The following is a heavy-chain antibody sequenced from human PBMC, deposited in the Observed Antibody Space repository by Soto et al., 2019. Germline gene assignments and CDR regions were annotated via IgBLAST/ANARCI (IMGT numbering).Heavy chain of an antibody. J-gene: IGHJ4*02. CDR1: GFTFRSYV. CDR3: ARWGPTGGLDV. CDR2: TSYDGSNN. Sequence: QVQLVESGGGVVQPGTSLRLSCVGSGFTFRSYVIHWVRQAPGKGLEWVALTSYDGSNNFYGDSVKGRFTISRDNSRNTVELQIDSLRLEDTSLYYCARWGPTGGLDVWGQGTLVSVYS. V-gene: IGHV3-33*05. D-gene: IGHD3-16*01.